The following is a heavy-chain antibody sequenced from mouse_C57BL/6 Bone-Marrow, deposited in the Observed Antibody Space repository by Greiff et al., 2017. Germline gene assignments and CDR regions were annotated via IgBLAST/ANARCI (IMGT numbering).Heavy chain of an antibody. D-gene: IGHD2-2*01. V-gene: IGHV1-64*01. CDR1: GYTFTSYW. J-gene: IGHJ2*01. CDR2: IHPNSGST. CDR3: ARHGSFFYY. Sequence: VQLHQPGAELVKPGASVKLSCKASGYTFTSYWMHWVKQRPGQGLEWIGMIHPNSGSTNYNEKFKSKATLTVDKSSSTAYMQISSLTSEDSAVYYCARHGSFFYYWGQGTTLTVSA.